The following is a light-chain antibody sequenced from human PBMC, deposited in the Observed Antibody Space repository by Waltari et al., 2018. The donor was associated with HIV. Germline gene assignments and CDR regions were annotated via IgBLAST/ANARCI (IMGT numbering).Light chain of an antibody. CDR1: SSAFGFANY. Sequence: QSVLTQPASVSGSPGQSVPISFTGTSSAFGFANYVSWYQQYPGKAPTLIIYEVSSRPSGVSDRFSGSKSGNTASLTISGLQNEDEADYFCTSYTTSDTLRFGGGTKVTVL. V-gene: IGLV2-14*03. CDR2: EVS. J-gene: IGLJ3*02. CDR3: TSYTTSDTLR.